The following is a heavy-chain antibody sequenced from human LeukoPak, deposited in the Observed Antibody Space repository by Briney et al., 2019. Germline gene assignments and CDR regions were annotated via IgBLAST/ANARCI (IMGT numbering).Heavy chain of an antibody. Sequence: SETLSLTCTVSGGSISSYYWSWIRQPAGKGLEWIGRIYSSGSTNYNPSLKSRVTMSVDTSKNQFSLKLSSVTAADTAVYYCARGFGRLYYYDSSGFWYFDLWGRGTLVTVSS. V-gene: IGHV4-4*07. CDR2: IYSSGST. D-gene: IGHD3-22*01. CDR3: ARGFGRLYYYDSSGFWYFDL. J-gene: IGHJ2*01. CDR1: GGSISSYY.